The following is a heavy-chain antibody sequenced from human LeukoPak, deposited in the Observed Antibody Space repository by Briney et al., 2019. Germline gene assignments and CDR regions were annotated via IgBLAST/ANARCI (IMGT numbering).Heavy chain of an antibody. J-gene: IGHJ4*02. D-gene: IGHD3-10*01. CDR1: GFTFSSYG. Sequence: GGSLRLSCAASGFTFSSYGMHWVCQAPGKGLEWVAVISYDGSNKYYADSVKGRFTISRDNSKNTLYLQMNSLRAEDTAVYYCAKDGEWDDFDYWGQGTLVTVSS. V-gene: IGHV3-30*18. CDR3: AKDGEWDDFDY. CDR2: ISYDGSNK.